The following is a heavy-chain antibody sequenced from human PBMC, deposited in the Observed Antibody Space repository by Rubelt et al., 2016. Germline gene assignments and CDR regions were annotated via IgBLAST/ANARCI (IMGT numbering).Heavy chain of an antibody. CDR2: TYYSGST. CDR1: GGSISSSSYY. Sequence: QLQLQESGPGLVKLSETLSLTCTVSGGSISSSSYYWGWIRQPPGKGLEWIGSTYYSGSTYYNPSLKRRVTISVDTAKNQVSLKLSSVTAADTAVYYCARGRFLEWLPPYYWGQGTLVTVSS. J-gene: IGHJ4*02. D-gene: IGHD3-3*01. V-gene: IGHV4-39*01. CDR3: ARGRFLEWLPPYY.